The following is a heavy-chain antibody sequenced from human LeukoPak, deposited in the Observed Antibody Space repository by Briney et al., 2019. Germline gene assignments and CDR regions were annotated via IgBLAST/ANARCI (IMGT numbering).Heavy chain of an antibody. V-gene: IGHV4-39*01. CDR1: GGSISSNRYY. J-gene: IGHJ4*02. Sequence: PSETLSLTCAVSGGSISSNRYYWGWIRQPPGKGLEWIGSIYYSGSTYYNPSLKSRVTISVDTSKNQFSLKLGSVTAADTAVYYCARTRYYYNSRSYGAPYYFDYWGQGTLVTVSS. CDR3: ARTRYYYNSRSYGAPYYFDY. D-gene: IGHD3-10*01. CDR2: IYYSGST.